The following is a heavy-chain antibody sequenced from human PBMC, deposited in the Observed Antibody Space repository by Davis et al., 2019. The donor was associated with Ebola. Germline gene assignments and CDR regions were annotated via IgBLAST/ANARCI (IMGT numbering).Heavy chain of an antibody. CDR2: IYDSGST. CDR3: ARERYSYGFSAAAAIDY. D-gene: IGHD5-18*01. CDR1: GGSVSSGGYC. V-gene: IGHV4-61*08. Sequence: SETLSLTCTVSGGSVSSGGYCWSWIRQPPGKGLEWIGYIYDSGSTNYNPSLKSRVTMSVDTSKNQFSLKLSSVTAADTAVYYCARERYSYGFSAAAAIDYWGQGTLVTVSS. J-gene: IGHJ4*02.